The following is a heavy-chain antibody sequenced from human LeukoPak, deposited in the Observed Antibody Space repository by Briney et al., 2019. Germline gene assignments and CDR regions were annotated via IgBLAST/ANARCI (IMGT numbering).Heavy chain of an antibody. V-gene: IGHV3-7*01. CDR2: INQDGSAA. CDR3: ARSIDY. J-gene: IGHJ4*02. CDR1: GFTFSRYW. Sequence: PGGSLRLSCEASGFTFSRYWMSWVRQAPGEGPEWVANINQDGSAAFYVDSVKGRVTISRDNAKNSLYLQMYSLRAEDTAVYYCARSIDYWGQGTLVTVSS.